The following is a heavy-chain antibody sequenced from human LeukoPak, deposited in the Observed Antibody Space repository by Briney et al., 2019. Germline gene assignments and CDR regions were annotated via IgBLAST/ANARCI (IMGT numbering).Heavy chain of an antibody. CDR1: EFTFSNYG. V-gene: IGHV3-30*02. D-gene: IGHD2-15*01. J-gene: IGHJ4*02. CDR2: IRYDGSNK. CDR3: AKSYCSGGSCFSDY. Sequence: GGSLRLSCAASEFTFSNYGMHWVRQAPGKGLEWVALIRYDGSNKYYADSVKGQFTISRDNSKNTLYLQMNSLRAEDTAVYYCAKSYCSGGSCFSDYWGQGTLVTVSS.